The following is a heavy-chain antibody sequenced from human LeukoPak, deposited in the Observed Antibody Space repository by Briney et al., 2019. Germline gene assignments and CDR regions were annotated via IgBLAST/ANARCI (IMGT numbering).Heavy chain of an antibody. Sequence: RASVKVSCKASGYTFTGYYMRWVRQAPGQGLEWMGWINPNGDATNYAQNFQGRVTMTRGTSISTVYMELNRLTSDDTAVYYCARERYSSGWYTADYWGQGTLVTVSS. D-gene: IGHD6-19*01. J-gene: IGHJ4*02. CDR2: INPNGDAT. CDR3: ARERYSSGWYTADY. CDR1: GYTFTGYY. V-gene: IGHV1-2*02.